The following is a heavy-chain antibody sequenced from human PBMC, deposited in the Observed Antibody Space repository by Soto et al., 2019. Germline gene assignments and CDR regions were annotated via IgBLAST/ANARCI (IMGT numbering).Heavy chain of an antibody. J-gene: IGHJ4*02. V-gene: IGHV4-39*01. CDR1: GGPLGSSAYY. CDR2: IFYSGST. Sequence: SETLSLTCSVSGGPLGSSAYYWGWVRHPPGKGLEWVVNIFYSGSTYYNPSLKSRVTISVDTSKMQFSLKLSVATAADTAVFYCGRLSNSGHYYYVDSWGQGMRVTVSS. CDR3: GRLSNSGHYYYVDS. D-gene: IGHD3-22*01.